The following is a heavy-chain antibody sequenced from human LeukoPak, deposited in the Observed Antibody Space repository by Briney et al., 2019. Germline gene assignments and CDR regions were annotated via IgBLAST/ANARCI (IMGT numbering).Heavy chain of an antibody. CDR3: ARGDCGGDCYSKYFQH. Sequence: ASVKVSCKASGYTFTGYYMHWVRQAPGQGLEWMGWTNPNSGGTNYAQKFQGRVTMTRDTSISTAYMELSRLRSDDTAVYYCARGDCGGDCYSKYFQHWGQGTLVTVSS. D-gene: IGHD2-21*01. CDR1: GYTFTGYY. J-gene: IGHJ1*01. CDR2: TNPNSGGT. V-gene: IGHV1-2*02.